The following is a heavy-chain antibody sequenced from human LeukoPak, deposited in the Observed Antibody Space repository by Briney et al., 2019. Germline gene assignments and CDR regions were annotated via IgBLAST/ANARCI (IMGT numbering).Heavy chain of an antibody. D-gene: IGHD3-10*01. CDR1: GGSFSGYY. J-gene: IGHJ5*02. CDR3: ARGLTVRAVTTQLVVTNIWFDP. V-gene: IGHV4-34*01. CDR2: INHSGST. Sequence: PSETLSLTCAVYGGSFSGYYWSWIRQPPGKGLEWIGEINHSGSTNYNPSLKSRVTISVDTSKNQFSLKLSSVTAADTAVYYCARGLTVRAVTTQLVVTNIWFDPWGQGTLVTVSS.